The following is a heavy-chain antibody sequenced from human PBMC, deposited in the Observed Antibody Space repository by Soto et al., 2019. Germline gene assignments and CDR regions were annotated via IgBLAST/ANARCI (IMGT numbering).Heavy chain of an antibody. CDR1: GFTFSSYA. Sequence: EVQLLESGGGLVQPGGSLRLSCAASGFTFSSYAMNWVRQAPGTGLDWVSAISVSVGSTYYADSVKGRFTISRDNSKNTLYLQMNSLRAEDTAVYYCAKVERAVAGIIDWGQGTLVTVSS. J-gene: IGHJ4*02. D-gene: IGHD6-19*01. V-gene: IGHV3-23*01. CDR2: ISVSVGST. CDR3: AKVERAVAGIID.